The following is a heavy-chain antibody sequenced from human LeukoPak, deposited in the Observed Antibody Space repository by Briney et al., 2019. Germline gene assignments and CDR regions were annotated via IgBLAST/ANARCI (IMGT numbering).Heavy chain of an antibody. CDR2: INPNSGGI. CDR3: ARGGTTVRNAFDI. D-gene: IGHD1-1*01. CDR1: GYTFTGYY. Sequence: GASVTVSCKASGYTFTGYYMHWVRQAPGQGLEWMGWINPNSGGINYAQKFQGRVTMTRDTSISTAYMELSRLRSDDTAVYYCARGGTTVRNAFDIWGQGTMVTVSS. J-gene: IGHJ3*02. V-gene: IGHV1-2*02.